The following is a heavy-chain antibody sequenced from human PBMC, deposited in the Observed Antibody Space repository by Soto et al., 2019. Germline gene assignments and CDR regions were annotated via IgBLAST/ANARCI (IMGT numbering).Heavy chain of an antibody. CDR2: ISSSSSYI. J-gene: IGHJ4*02. V-gene: IGHV3-21*01. D-gene: IGHD2-15*01. CDR1: GFTVSSYS. Sequence: EVQLVESRGGLVKPGGSLRLSCAASGFTVSSYSMNWVRQAPGKGLEWVSSISSSSSYIYYADSVKGRFTISRDNAKNSLYLQMNSLRAEDTAVYYCARDGARYYFDYWGQGTLVTVSS. CDR3: ARDGARYYFDY.